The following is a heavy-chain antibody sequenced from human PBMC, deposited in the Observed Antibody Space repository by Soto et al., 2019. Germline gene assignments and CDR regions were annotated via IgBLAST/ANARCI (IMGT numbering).Heavy chain of an antibody. CDR1: GGSFTSNNW. CDR3: ASRDPGTSVDY. Sequence: SETLSLTCAVSGGSFTSNNWWTWVRQPPGQGLEWIGEIYRTGRTNYNPSLKSRVTISLDKSDNQFSLKVTSLTAADTAVYYCASRDPGTSVDYWGQGTLVTVSS. D-gene: IGHD1-7*01. J-gene: IGHJ4*02. CDR2: IYRTGRT. V-gene: IGHV4-4*02.